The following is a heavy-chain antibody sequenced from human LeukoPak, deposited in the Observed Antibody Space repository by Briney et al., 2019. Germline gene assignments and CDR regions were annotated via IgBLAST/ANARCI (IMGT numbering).Heavy chain of an antibody. V-gene: IGHV4-34*01. CDR3: ARGRTTVTRFDY. CDR1: GGSFSGYY. J-gene: IGHJ4*02. Sequence: RASETLSLTCAVYGGSFSGYYWSWIRQPPGKGLEWIGEINHSGSTNHNPSLKSRVTISVDTSKNQFSLKLSSVTAADTAVYYCARGRTTVTRFDYWGQGTLVTVSS. CDR2: INHSGST. D-gene: IGHD4-17*01.